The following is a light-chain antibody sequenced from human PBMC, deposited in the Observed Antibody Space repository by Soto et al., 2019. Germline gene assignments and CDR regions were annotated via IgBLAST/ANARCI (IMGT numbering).Light chain of an antibody. J-gene: IGKJ5*01. Sequence: DIQMTQSPSYVSASVGDRVTITCRASQGIKNWLAWYQQKPGKAPNLLIYTGSSLQSGVPSRFGGSGSGTDFTLTINSLQPEDFATYYCQQAASFPITFGQGTRLEI. CDR2: TGS. CDR3: QQAASFPIT. CDR1: QGIKNW. V-gene: IGKV1-12*01.